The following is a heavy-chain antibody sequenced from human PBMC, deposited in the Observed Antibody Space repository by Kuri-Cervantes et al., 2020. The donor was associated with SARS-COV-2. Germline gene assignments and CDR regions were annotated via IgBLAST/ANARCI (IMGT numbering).Heavy chain of an antibody. D-gene: IGHD3-16*01. V-gene: IGHV1-18*04. CDR1: GYTFTTYG. Sequence: ASVKVPCKASGYTFTTYGITWVRQAPGQGLDWMGWISAYNGNTNYAQKLQGRVTMTTDTSTSTAYMELRSLRSDDTAVYYCARRSRGARWFDPWGQGTLVTVSS. CDR3: ARRSRGARWFDP. J-gene: IGHJ5*02. CDR2: ISAYNGNT.